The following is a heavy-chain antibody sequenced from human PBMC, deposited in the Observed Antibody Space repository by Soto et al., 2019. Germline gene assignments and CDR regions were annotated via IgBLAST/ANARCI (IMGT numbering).Heavy chain of an antibody. CDR2: ISYDASNK. D-gene: IGHD2-2*01. CDR1: GFTFSSRA. CDR3: AKAFGCSSTTCYESWGYYYSALDV. V-gene: IGHV3-30*18. J-gene: IGHJ6*02. Sequence: QVQLVESGGGVVQPGRSLRLSCAASGFTFSSRAMHWVRQAPGKGLEWVAVISYDASNKYYADSVKGRFTISRDNSKNPLYLQVNSRRVEDTAVYYCAKAFGCSSTTCYESWGYYYSALDVWGQGTTVTVSS.